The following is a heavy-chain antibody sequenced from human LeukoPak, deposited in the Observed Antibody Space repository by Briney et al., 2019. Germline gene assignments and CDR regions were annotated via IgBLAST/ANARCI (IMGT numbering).Heavy chain of an antibody. CDR2: AYGDGTDK. CDR1: GFTFNRYG. J-gene: IGHJ4*02. Sequence: GGSLRLSCAASGFTFNRYGMHWVRQAPGKGLEWVAVAYGDGTDKYYADSVKGRFTISKDLSQNRLYMQMNSLRAEDAAMYYCATGGRFYCDLWGQGTLVTVSS. D-gene: IGHD2-15*01. V-gene: IGHV3-33*01. CDR3: ATGGRFYCDL.